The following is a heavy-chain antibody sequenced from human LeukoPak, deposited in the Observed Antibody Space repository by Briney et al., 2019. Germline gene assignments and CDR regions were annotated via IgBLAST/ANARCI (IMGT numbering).Heavy chain of an antibody. J-gene: IGHJ3*02. CDR3: ARVFGDGGKGAFDI. V-gene: IGHV3-30*14. CDR1: GFTFSSYA. CDR2: ISYDGSNK. D-gene: IGHD4-23*01. Sequence: PGGSLRLSCAASGFTFSSYAMHWVRQAPGKGLEWVAVISYDGSNKYYADSVKGRFTISRDNSKNTLYLQMNSLRAEDTAVYYCARVFGDGGKGAFDIWGQGTMVTVSS.